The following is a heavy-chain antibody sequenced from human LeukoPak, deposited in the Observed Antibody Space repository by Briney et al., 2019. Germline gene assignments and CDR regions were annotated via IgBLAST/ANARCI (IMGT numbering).Heavy chain of an antibody. CDR1: GFTFRGYS. D-gene: IGHD2-2*01. CDR3: ARDDCSSASCYFWDS. J-gene: IGHJ4*02. Sequence: PGGSLRLSCAASGFTFRGYSMNWVRQAPGKGLEWVSYISSSSSTIYYADSVKDRFTISRDNAKNSLYLQMNSLRAEDTAVYYCARDDCSSASCYFWDSWGQGTLVTVSS. V-gene: IGHV3-48*01. CDR2: ISSSSSTI.